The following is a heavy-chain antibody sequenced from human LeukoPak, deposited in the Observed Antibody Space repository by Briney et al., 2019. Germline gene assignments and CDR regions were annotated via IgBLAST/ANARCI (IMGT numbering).Heavy chain of an antibody. CDR3: ARATYYDFWSGYYTD. CDR2: IYHSGST. D-gene: IGHD3-3*01. J-gene: IGHJ4*02. CDR1: GYSISSGCY. V-gene: IGHV4-38-2*01. Sequence: PSETLSLTFAVSGYSISSGCYWGWIRQPPGKGLEWIGSIYHSGSTYYNPSLKSRVTISVDTSKNQFSLKLSSVTAADTAVYYCARATYYDFWSGYYTDWGQGTLVTVSS.